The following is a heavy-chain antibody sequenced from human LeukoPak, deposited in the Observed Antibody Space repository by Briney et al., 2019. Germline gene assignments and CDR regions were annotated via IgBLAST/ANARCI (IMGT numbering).Heavy chain of an antibody. J-gene: IGHJ3*02. Sequence: TSETLSLTCTVSGGSISNYYWSWIRQPAGKGLEWIGRVFTSGSPNYNPSLRSRVTMSVDTSKNQFSLNLSSVTAADTAVYYCASARRFGGVFALDIWGQGTGVSVSS. CDR1: GGSISNYY. V-gene: IGHV4-4*07. CDR3: ASARRFGGVFALDI. CDR2: VFTSGSP. D-gene: IGHD3-16*01.